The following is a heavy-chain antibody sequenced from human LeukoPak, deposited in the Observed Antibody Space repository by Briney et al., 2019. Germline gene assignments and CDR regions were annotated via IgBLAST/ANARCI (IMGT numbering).Heavy chain of an antibody. V-gene: IGHV3-15*01. CDR3: TTSIVGTTAY. J-gene: IGHJ4*02. Sequence: GGSLRLSCAASGFTFNNAWMTWVRQAPGKGLEWVGRIKSEADGGTIHYGAPVKGRFIISRDDSKNTVGLQMNSLKTEDTGVYYCTTSIVGTTAYWGQGTLVTVSS. D-gene: IGHD1-26*01. CDR2: IKSEADGGTI. CDR1: GFTFNNAW.